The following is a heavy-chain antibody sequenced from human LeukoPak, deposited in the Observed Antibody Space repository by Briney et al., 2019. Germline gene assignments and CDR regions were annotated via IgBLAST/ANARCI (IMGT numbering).Heavy chain of an antibody. Sequence: GGSLRLSCAASGFTFISYAMSWVRQAPGKGLEWVSSITGSGGSTYYADSVKGRFTISRDNSKNTLYLQMNSLRAEDTAVYYCAKNGGSIAARAVFDYWGQGTLVTVSS. CDR1: GFTFISYA. D-gene: IGHD6-6*01. CDR3: AKNGGSIAARAVFDY. V-gene: IGHV3-23*01. CDR2: ITGSGGST. J-gene: IGHJ4*02.